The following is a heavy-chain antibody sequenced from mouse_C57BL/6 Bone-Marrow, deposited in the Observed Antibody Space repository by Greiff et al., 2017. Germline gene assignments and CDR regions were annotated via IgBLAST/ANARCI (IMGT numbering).Heavy chain of an antibody. CDR1: GFTFSSYG. J-gene: IGHJ2*01. D-gene: IGHD1-1*01. CDR3: AKLLYDYGSSYFDY. V-gene: IGHV5-6*01. CDR2: ISRGGSYT. Sequence: EVQGVESGGDLVKPGGSLKLSCAASGFTFSSYGMSWVRQTPDQRLEWVATISRGGSYTYYPDSVKGRFTISRDNAKNTLYLQMSSLKSEDTAMYYCAKLLYDYGSSYFDYWGQGTTLTVSS.